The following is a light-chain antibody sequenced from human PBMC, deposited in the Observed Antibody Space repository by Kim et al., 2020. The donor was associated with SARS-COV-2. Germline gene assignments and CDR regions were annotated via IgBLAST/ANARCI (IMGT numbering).Light chain of an antibody. Sequence: GKTVTISCTRSSGSFAINFVQWYQQRPGSAPVTLIYENNQRPSGVPDRFSGSIDSSSNSASLTISGLKTEDEADYYCQSYDHITQVFGGGTQLTVL. V-gene: IGLV6-57*03. CDR2: ENN. CDR3: QSYDHITQV. CDR1: SGSFAINF. J-gene: IGLJ2*01.